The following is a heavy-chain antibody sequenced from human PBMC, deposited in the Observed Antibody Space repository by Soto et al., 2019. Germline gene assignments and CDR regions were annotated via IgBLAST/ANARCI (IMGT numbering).Heavy chain of an antibody. J-gene: IGHJ2*01. CDR3: ARFLGNWYFDL. CDR2: IIPIFNTL. CDR1: GGTFNNCG. V-gene: IGHV1-69*01. D-gene: IGHD3-16*01. Sequence: QVQLVQSGAEVKKPGSSMKVSCKASGGTFNNCGVSWVRQAPGQGLEWMGGIIPIFNTLNYAQRFLGRLTISADESATTVYMELSSLTSEDTAVYYWARFLGNWYFDLWGRGTLVTVSS.